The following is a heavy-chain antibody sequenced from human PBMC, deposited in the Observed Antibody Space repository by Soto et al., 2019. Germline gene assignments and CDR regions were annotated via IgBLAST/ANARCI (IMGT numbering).Heavy chain of an antibody. CDR1: GGSLSNYG. V-gene: IGHV1-69*12. CDR2: IIPVFGTA. J-gene: IGHJ6*02. Sequence: QVQLVQSGAEVKKPGSSVKVSCKASGGSLSNYGISWVRQAPGQGLEWMGGIIPVFGTANYAQKFQGRVTTTADESTSIVYMDVTSLRSEDTAVYYCARGDATKLVVTTYYGMDVWGQGTTVTVSS. CDR3: ARGDATKLVVTTYYGMDV. D-gene: IGHD4-17*01.